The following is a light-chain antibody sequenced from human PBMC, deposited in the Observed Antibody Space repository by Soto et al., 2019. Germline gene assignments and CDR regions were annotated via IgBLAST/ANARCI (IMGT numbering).Light chain of an antibody. CDR3: GTWDSNLSAVV. V-gene: IGLV1-51*01. CDR1: SSNIGDNF. CDR2: DNH. Sequence: QSVLTQPPSVSAAPGQKVTISCSGSSSNIGDNFVSWYQQVPGTAPKLLIYDNHERPSGIPDRFSGSKSGTSATLGITGLQTGDEADYYCGTWDSNLSAVVFGGGTKLTVL. J-gene: IGLJ2*01.